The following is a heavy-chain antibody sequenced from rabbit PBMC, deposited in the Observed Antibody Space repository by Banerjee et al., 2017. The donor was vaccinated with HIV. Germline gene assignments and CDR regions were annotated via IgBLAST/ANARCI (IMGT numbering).Heavy chain of an antibody. CDR3: ARDLAGVIGWNFGL. CDR1: GFDFSSSYY. V-gene: IGHV1S45*01. J-gene: IGHJ4*01. D-gene: IGHD4-1*01. Sequence: QQQLEESGGGLVKPGGTLTLTCKASGFDFSSSYYMCWVRQAPGKGLEWIACIYTGSSGNTVYANWAKGRSTISKTSSTTVTLQMTSLTAADTATYFCARDLAGVIGWNFGLWGPGTLVTVS. CDR2: IYTGSSGNT.